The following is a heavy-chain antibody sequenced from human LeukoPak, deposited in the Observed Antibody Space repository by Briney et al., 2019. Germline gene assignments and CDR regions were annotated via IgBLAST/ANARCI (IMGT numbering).Heavy chain of an antibody. V-gene: IGHV4-59*08. J-gene: IGHJ5*02. Sequence: TAPLSLTCTVSGGTISSYYWSWIRHPPPNSLASLDYIYYSGSTNYNPSLKSRVTISVDTSKNQFSLKLSSVTAADTAVYYCARRSKKYDPWVPFDPWGQGTLVTVSS. CDR1: GGTISSYY. CDR3: ARRSKKYDPWVPFDP. CDR2: IYYSGST. D-gene: IGHD3-3*01.